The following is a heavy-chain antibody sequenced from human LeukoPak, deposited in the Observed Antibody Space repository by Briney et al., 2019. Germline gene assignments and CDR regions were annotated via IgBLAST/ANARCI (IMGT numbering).Heavy chain of an antibody. J-gene: IGHJ1*01. CDR1: GYTFTSYG. D-gene: IGHD6-25*01. CDR3: ARDSLRFSGPLDYFLH. Sequence: ASVKVSCKASGYTFTSYGISWVRQAPGQGLEWMGWISAYNGNTNYAQKLQGRVTMTTDTSTSTAYMELRSLRSDDTAVYYCARDSLRFSGPLDYFLHWGQGTLVTVSP. V-gene: IGHV1-18*01. CDR2: ISAYNGNT.